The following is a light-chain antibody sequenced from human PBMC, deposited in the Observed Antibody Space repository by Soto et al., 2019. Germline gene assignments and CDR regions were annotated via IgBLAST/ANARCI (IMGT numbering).Light chain of an antibody. CDR2: AAS. Sequence: EIVLTQSPGTLSSSPGERATLSCRASESVSSNYLAWYQQRPGQAPRLLIYAASNRARGIPDRFGGSGSGTDITLTVSRLEPEDLAVYYCQQYGSAPWTFGHGTNV. J-gene: IGKJ1*01. CDR3: QQYGSAPWT. CDR1: ESVSSNY. V-gene: IGKV3-20*01.